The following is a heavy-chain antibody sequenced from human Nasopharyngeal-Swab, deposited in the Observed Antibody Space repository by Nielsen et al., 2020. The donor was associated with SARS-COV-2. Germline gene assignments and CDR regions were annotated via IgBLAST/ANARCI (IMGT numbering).Heavy chain of an antibody. CDR3: ARLFGVDGYNPPEDYYYGMDV. CDR1: GGSFSGYY. V-gene: IGHV4-34*01. CDR2: INHSGST. Sequence: SETLSLTCAVYGGSFSGYYWSWIRQPPGKGLEWIGEINHSGSTNYNPSLKSRVTISVDTSKNQFSLKLSSVTAADTAVYYCARLFGVDGYNPPEDYYYGMDVWGQGTTVTVSS. D-gene: IGHD5-24*01. J-gene: IGHJ6*02.